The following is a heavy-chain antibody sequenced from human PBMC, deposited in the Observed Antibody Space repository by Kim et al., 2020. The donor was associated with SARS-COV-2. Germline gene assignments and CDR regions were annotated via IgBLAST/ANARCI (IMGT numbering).Heavy chain of an antibody. V-gene: IGHV3-30*07. CDR3: ARVIGSYPYSYGMDV. J-gene: IGHJ6*02. Sequence: DSGKGQFTISGDNSKNTLYLQRNSLRAEDTAVYYCARVIGSYPYSYGMDVWGQGTTVTVSS. D-gene: IGHD1-26*01.